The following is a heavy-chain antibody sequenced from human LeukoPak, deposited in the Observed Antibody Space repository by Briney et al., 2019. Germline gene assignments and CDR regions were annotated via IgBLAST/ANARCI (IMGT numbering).Heavy chain of an antibody. CDR1: GFSFSDFH. Sequence: PGGSLXLSCAASGFSFSDFHMTWVRQAPGKGVEXVSYISISGNTIYYGDSVKGRFTISRDNSKNSLYLQMNSLRAEDTAVYYCARGSSSWSTDYWGQGTLVTVSS. V-gene: IGHV3-11*01. CDR2: ISISGNTI. J-gene: IGHJ4*02. CDR3: ARGSSSWSTDY. D-gene: IGHD6-13*01.